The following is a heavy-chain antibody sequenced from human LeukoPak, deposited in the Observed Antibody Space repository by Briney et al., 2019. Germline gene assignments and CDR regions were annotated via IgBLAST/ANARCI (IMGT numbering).Heavy chain of an antibody. V-gene: IGHV3-15*01. J-gene: IGHJ1*01. D-gene: IGHD1-26*01. CDR2: IKSNPDGGTA. CDR3: STAVNGSYFD. Sequence: GGSLRLSCAASGFTFTYAWMTWVRQAPGKGLEGVGRIKSNPDGGTADYAAPVKGRFTISREDSRNTLYLQMNNLEIDDTAVYFCSTAVNGSYFDWGQGTLVIVSS. CDR1: GFTFTYAW.